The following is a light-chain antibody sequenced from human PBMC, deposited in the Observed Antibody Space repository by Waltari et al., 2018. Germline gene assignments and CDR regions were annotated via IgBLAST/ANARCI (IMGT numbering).Light chain of an antibody. CDR1: QSVSSNY. Sequence: EIVLTQSPGTLSLSPGERATLSCRASQSVSSNYLAWYQQKPGQAPRILIYDASSWATGIPDRFSGSGSGTDFTLTISRLEPEDFAVYYCQQYGSSPYTFGQGTKLEIK. J-gene: IGKJ2*01. CDR2: DAS. V-gene: IGKV3-20*01. CDR3: QQYGSSPYT.